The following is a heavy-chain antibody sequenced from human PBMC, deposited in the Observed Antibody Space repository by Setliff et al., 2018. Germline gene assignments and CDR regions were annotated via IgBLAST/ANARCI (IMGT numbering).Heavy chain of an antibody. D-gene: IGHD1-26*01. CDR2: IYYSVST. CDR3: ARCSGSYDAFDI. V-gene: IGHV4-31*01. CDR1: GGSISSGGYY. J-gene: IGHJ3*02. Sequence: SETLSLTCTVSGGSISSGGYYWSWIRQHPGMGLEWIGYIYYSVSTYHNPSLKSLVTISVDTSKNQFSLKLSSVTAADTAVYYCARCSGSYDAFDIWGQGTMVTVSS.